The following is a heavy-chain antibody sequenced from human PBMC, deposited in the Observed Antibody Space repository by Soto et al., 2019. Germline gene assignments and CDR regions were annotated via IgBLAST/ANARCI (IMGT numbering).Heavy chain of an antibody. CDR2: INESGST. CDR1: GKSFSGHS. J-gene: IGHJ4*02. D-gene: IGHD1-1*01. CDR3: ARGSGIVALPGELEDVNYDY. V-gene: IGHV4-34*01. Sequence: QVQLQQWGAGLVKPSETLSLSCAVYGKSFSGHSWAWIRQPPGKGLEWIGEINESGSTYYNPSLKSRVTISTETSKNQFSLKLSSVSAADTAAYFCARGSGIVALPGELEDVNYDYWGQGTLVNVSS.